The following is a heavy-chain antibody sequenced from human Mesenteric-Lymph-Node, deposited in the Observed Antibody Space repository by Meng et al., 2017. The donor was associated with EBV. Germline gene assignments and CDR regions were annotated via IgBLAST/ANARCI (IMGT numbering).Heavy chain of an antibody. Sequence: VRLGGRVRKPVSSVQVSCKASGGTFTSYAFRWVRQAPRQGLEWMGGVIPIFGTAKYAQKFQGRVTITADKSTTTAYMDLSNLRSEDTAVYYCARDSGAIAAAGNFDYWGQGTLVTVSS. V-gene: IGHV1-69*06. J-gene: IGHJ4*02. D-gene: IGHD6-13*01. CDR2: VIPIFGTA. CDR3: ARDSGAIAAAGNFDY. CDR1: GGTFTSYA.